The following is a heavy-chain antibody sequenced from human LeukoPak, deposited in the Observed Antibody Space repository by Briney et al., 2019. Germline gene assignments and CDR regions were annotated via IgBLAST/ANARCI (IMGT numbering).Heavy chain of an antibody. CDR1: GFTFSSYS. CDR2: ISSSSSTI. CDR3: ARYSGYGGRRSPGADY. J-gene: IGHJ4*02. D-gene: IGHD5-12*01. Sequence: GGSLRLSCAASGFTFSSYSMNWVRQAPGKGLEWVSYISSSSSTIYYADSVEGRFTISRDKAKNSLYLQMNSLRAEDTAVYYCARYSGYGGRRSPGADYWGQGTLVTVSS. V-gene: IGHV3-48*01.